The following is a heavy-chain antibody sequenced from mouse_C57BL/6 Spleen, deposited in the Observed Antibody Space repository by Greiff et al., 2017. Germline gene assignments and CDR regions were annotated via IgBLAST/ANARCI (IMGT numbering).Heavy chain of an antibody. Sequence: QVQLQQSGAELVRPGTSVKVSCKASGYAFTNYLIEWVKQRPGQGLEWIGVINPGSGGTNYNEKFKGKATLTADKSSSTAYMQLSSLTSEDSAVYFCARASIYYYGLGYFDVWGTGTTVTVSS. V-gene: IGHV1-54*01. CDR1: GYAFTNYL. CDR3: ARASIYYYGLGYFDV. D-gene: IGHD1-1*01. CDR2: INPGSGGT. J-gene: IGHJ1*03.